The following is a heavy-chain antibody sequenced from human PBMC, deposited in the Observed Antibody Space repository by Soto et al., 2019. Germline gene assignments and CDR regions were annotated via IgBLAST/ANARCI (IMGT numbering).Heavy chain of an antibody. D-gene: IGHD1-26*01. CDR2: ISGSGGST. V-gene: IGHV3-23*01. Sequence: EVRLLESGGDLVQPGGSLRLSCAGSGFTFSRPAMSWIRQAPGKGLEWVSSISGSGGSTYYADSVKGRFTISKDNSNNPLSLPITRLRAKGTADYYCAKAPKWELTPFDYCGQGTLVTVSS. CDR3: AKAPKWELTPFDY. J-gene: IGHJ4*02. CDR1: GFTFSRPA.